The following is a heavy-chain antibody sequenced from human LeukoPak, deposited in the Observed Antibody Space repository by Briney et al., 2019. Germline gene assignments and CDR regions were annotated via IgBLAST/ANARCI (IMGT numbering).Heavy chain of an antibody. Sequence: SETLSLTCTVSGGSISSYYWSWLRQPPGKGLEWIGYIYYSGSTNYNPSLKSRVTISVDTSKNQFSLKLSSVTAADTAVYYCARLLSGYDLIEDYYYMDVWGKGTTVTVSS. CDR3: ARLLSGYDLIEDYYYMDV. J-gene: IGHJ6*03. D-gene: IGHD5-12*01. CDR2: IYYSGST. V-gene: IGHV4-59*12. CDR1: GGSISSYY.